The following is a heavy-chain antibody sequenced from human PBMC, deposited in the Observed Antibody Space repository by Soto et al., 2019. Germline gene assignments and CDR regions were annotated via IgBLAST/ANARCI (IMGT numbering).Heavy chain of an antibody. J-gene: IGHJ4*02. D-gene: IGHD3-9*01. CDR3: ARDYLYEILTGVYFDY. Sequence: PGGSLRLSCAVSGFSFRSSPMSWVRRAPGKGLEWVSGINGGDDSKHYAESVRGRFTITRDNSKNTLYLQMNSLRAEDTAVYYCARDYLYEILTGVYFDYWGQGTLVTVSS. CDR2: INGGDDSK. V-gene: IGHV3-23*01. CDR1: GFSFRSSP.